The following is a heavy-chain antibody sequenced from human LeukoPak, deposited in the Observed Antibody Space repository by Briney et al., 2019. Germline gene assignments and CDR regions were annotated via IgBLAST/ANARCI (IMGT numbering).Heavy chain of an antibody. D-gene: IGHD3-10*01. J-gene: IGHJ4*02. Sequence: GGSLRLSCAASGSSVSSHIMTWVRQAPGKGLEWISVLYRGGNSLHADAVQGRFTISRNTSENTLYLQMNSLTYEDTAVYYCARGGRFGEDHFDYWGQGILVTVSS. CDR2: LYRGGNS. V-gene: IGHV3-53*04. CDR3: ARGGRFGEDHFDY. CDR1: GSSVSSHI.